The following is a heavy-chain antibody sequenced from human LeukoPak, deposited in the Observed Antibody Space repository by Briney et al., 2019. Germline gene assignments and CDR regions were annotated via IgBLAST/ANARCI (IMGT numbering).Heavy chain of an antibody. Sequence: GGSLRLSCAASGFTFSSYTMNWVRQAPGKGLEWVSSISSSRSSIYYADSMKGRFTISRDNAKNSLYLQMNSLRAEDMALYYCAKDRLSGFSGGVIDYWGQGTLLTVSS. D-gene: IGHD6-19*01. J-gene: IGHJ4*02. CDR2: ISSSRSSI. V-gene: IGHV3-21*04. CDR1: GFTFSSYT. CDR3: AKDRLSGFSGGVIDY.